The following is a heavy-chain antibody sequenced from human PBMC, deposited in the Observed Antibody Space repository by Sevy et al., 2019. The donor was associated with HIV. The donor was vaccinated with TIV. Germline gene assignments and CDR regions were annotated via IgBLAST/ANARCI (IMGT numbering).Heavy chain of an antibody. V-gene: IGHV3-30*18. J-gene: IGHJ4*02. CDR2: ISYDGSNK. Sequence: GGSLRLSCAASGFSFSSYGMHWVCQAPGKGLEWVAVISYDGSNKYYAESVNADSVKGRFTISRDNSKNTLYLQMNSLRAEDTAVYYCAKGASAAGSRVLPHDYWGQGTLVTVSS. D-gene: IGHD6-13*01. CDR3: AKGASAAGSRVLPHDY. CDR1: GFSFSSYG.